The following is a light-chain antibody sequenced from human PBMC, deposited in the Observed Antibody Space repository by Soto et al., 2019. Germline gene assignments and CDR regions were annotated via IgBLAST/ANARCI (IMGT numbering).Light chain of an antibody. CDR3: SSYTSSTSYVV. V-gene: IGLV2-14*01. J-gene: IGLJ2*01. Sequence: QSALTQPASVSGSPGQSITISCTGTSSDVGGYNFVSWYQHHPGKAPKLMIFEVSHRPSGVSNRFSGSKSGNTASLTISGLQADDEADYYCSSYTSSTSYVVFGGGTKLTVL. CDR1: SSDVGGYNF. CDR2: EVS.